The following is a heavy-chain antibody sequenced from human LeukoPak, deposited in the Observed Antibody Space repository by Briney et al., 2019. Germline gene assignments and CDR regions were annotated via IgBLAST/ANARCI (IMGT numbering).Heavy chain of an antibody. D-gene: IGHD5-12*01. CDR2: IYPGDSDT. V-gene: IGHV5-51*01. J-gene: IGHJ4*02. CDR1: GYSFTSYW. Sequence: GESLKISCKGSGYSFTSYWIGWVRQMPGKGLEWMEIIYPGDSDTRYSPSFQGQVTILADKSISTAYLQWSSLKASDTAMYYCARRGRRGYSGYDLLDYWGQGTLVTVSS. CDR3: ARRGRRGYSGYDLLDY.